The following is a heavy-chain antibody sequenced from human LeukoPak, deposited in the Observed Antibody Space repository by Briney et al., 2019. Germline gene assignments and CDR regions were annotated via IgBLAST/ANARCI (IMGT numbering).Heavy chain of an antibody. CDR1: GGTFSSYA. V-gene: IGHV1-69*05. D-gene: IGHD5-12*01. CDR3: ARGIGYSGYDAKVGAFDY. Sequence: SVKVSCKASGGTFSSYAISWVRQAPGQGLEWMGGIIPIFGTASYAQKFQGRVTITTDESTSTAYMELSSLRSEDTAVYCCARGIGYSGYDAKVGAFDYWGQGTLVTVSS. J-gene: IGHJ4*02. CDR2: IIPIFGTA.